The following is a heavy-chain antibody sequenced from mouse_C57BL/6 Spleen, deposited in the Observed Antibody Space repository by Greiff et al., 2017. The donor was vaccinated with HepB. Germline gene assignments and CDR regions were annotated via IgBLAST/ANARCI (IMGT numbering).Heavy chain of an antibody. Sequence: EVQLQQSVAELVRPGASVKLSCTASGFNIKNTYMHWVKQRPEQGLEWIGRIDPANGNTKYAPKFQGKATITADTSSNTAYLQLISLTSEDTAIYYCARPYYYGSSYSWFAYWGQGTLVTVSA. J-gene: IGHJ3*01. CDR2: IDPANGNT. D-gene: IGHD1-1*01. CDR1: GFNIKNTY. V-gene: IGHV14-3*01. CDR3: ARPYYYGSSYSWFAY.